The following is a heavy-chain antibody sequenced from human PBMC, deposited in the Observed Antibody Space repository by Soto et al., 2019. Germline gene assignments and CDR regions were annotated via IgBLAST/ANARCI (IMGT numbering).Heavy chain of an antibody. D-gene: IGHD6-19*01. CDR1: GFTFSSCG. CDR3: AKVRGEQWLAYYYYYGMDV. CDR2: ISYDGSNK. Sequence: PGGSLRLSCAASGFTFSSCGMHWVRQAPGKGLEWVAVISYDGSNKYYADSVKGRFTISRDNSKNTLYLQMNSLRAEDTAVYYCAKVRGEQWLAYYYYYGMDVWGQGTTVTVSS. V-gene: IGHV3-30*18. J-gene: IGHJ6*02.